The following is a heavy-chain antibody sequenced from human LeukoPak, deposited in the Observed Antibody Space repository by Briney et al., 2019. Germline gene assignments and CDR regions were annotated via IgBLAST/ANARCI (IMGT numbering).Heavy chain of an antibody. CDR2: INPSGGST. D-gene: IGHD6-13*01. Sequence: ASVKVSCKASGYTFTSYYMHWVRQAPGQGLEWMGIINPSGGSTSYAQKFQGRVTMTRDTSTSTVYMELSRLRSDDTAVYYCARTQQLVPDYWGQGTLVTVSS. CDR3: ARTQQLVPDY. CDR1: GYTFTSYY. J-gene: IGHJ4*02. V-gene: IGHV1-46*01.